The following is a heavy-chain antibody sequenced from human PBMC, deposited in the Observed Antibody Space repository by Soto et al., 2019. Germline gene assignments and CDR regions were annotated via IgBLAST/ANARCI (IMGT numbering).Heavy chain of an antibody. CDR3: ARHQGTAAGNYGMAV. V-gene: IGHV3-21*02. D-gene: IGHD6-13*01. Sequence: EVQLVESGGGLVKPGGSLRLSCAASGFTFSSYSMNWVRQAPGKGLEWVASISSSSSYIYYADSVKGRFTSSRDKAKNSLFLQMSSLRAEDTALYYCARHQGTAAGNYGMAVWGRGTTVTVSS. CDR1: GFTFSSYS. J-gene: IGHJ6*02. CDR2: ISSSSSYI.